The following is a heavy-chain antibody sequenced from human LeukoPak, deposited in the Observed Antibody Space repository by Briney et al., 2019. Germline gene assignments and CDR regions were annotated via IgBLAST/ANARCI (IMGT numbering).Heavy chain of an antibody. D-gene: IGHD3-22*01. CDR1: GFTFSSYW. V-gene: IGHV3-7*01. J-gene: IGHJ4*02. CDR2: IKQDGSEK. CDR3: AREGSSGYYPY. Sequence: GGSLRLSCAASGFTFSSYWMSWVRQAPGKGPEWVANIKQDGSEKYYVDSVKGRFTISRDNSKNTLYLQMNSLRAEDTAVYYCAREGSSGYYPYWGQGILVTVSS.